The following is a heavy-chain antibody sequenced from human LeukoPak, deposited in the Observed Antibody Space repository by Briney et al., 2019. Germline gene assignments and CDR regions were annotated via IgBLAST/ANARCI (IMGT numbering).Heavy chain of an antibody. CDR1: GGSFSGYY. J-gene: IGHJ5*02. CDR3: ARAAQPGFDP. V-gene: IGHV3-11*04. D-gene: IGHD1-14*01. Sequence: LSLTCAVYGGSFSGYYWSWIRQPPGKGLEWVSYISSDSGTIYQADSVKGRFTISRDNAKNSLYLQMNSLRAEDTAVYHCARAAQPGFDPWGQGTLVIVSS. CDR2: ISSDSGTI.